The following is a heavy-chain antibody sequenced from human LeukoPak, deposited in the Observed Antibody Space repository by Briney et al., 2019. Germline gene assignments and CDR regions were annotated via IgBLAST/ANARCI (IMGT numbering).Heavy chain of an antibody. V-gene: IGHV1-46*01. Sequence: GASVKVSCKASGYTFISYYMHWVRQAPGQGLEWMGIINPSGGSTSNAQRFQDRVTMTRDTSTSTVYMELSNLRSDDTAVYYCARDHGVTVHNLGIGVDIWGQGTVVTVSS. D-gene: IGHD1-1*01. J-gene: IGHJ3*02. CDR1: GYTFISYY. CDR3: ARDHGVTVHNLGIGVDI. CDR2: INPSGGST.